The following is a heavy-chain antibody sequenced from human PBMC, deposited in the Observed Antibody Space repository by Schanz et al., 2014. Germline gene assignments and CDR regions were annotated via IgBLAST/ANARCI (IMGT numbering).Heavy chain of an antibody. CDR3: TRGGYSYALSAFDI. CDR1: GGTFSSYT. V-gene: IGHV1-69*02. J-gene: IGHJ3*02. D-gene: IGHD5-18*01. Sequence: QLQLVQSGAEVKKPGSSVKVSCKLSGGTFSSYTISWIRQAPGQGLEWMGRIIPVLAIADYAQKFQGRVTITADKSTSTASMELSSLRSDDTALYYCTRGGYSYALSAFDIWGQGTMVTVAS. CDR2: IIPVLAIA.